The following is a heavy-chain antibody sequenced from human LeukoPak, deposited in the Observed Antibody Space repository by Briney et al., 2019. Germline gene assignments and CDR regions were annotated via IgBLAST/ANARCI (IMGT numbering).Heavy chain of an antibody. CDR1: GFTVSSIY. D-gene: IGHD3-10*01. J-gene: IGHJ4*02. V-gene: IGHV3-53*05. CDR3: AKDRSYYGSGSYTDY. Sequence: GGSLRLSCAASGFTVSSIYMSWVRQAPGKGLEWVSVIYSGGNTFYADSVKGRFTISRDNSKNTLYLQMNSLRAEDTAVYYCAKDRSYYGSGSYTDYWGQGTLVTVSS. CDR2: IYSGGNT.